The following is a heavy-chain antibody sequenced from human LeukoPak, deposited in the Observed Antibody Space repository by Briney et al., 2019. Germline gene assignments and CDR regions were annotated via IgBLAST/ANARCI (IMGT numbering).Heavy chain of an antibody. Sequence: SVKVSCKASGGTFSSYAISWVRQAPGQGLEWMGRIIPILGIANYAQKFQGRVTITADKSTSTAYMELSSLRSEDTAVYYCARDHITMVRGVIHAFDYWAREPWSPSPQ. J-gene: IGHJ4*02. CDR1: GGTFSSYA. CDR3: ARDHITMVRGVIHAFDY. V-gene: IGHV1-69*04. D-gene: IGHD3-10*01. CDR2: IIPILGIA.